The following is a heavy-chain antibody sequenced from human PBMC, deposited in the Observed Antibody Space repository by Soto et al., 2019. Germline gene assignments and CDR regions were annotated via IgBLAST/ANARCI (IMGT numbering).Heavy chain of an antibody. D-gene: IGHD1-26*01. J-gene: IGHJ2*01. CDR2: INAGNGNT. CDR1: GYTFTGYA. Sequence: GASVKVSCKASGYTFTGYAMHWVRQAPGQRLEWMGWINAGNGNTKYSQKFQGRVTITRDTSASTAYMELSSLRSEDTAVYYCARGGSPYWYFDLWGRGTLVTVSS. V-gene: IGHV1-3*01. CDR3: ARGGSPYWYFDL.